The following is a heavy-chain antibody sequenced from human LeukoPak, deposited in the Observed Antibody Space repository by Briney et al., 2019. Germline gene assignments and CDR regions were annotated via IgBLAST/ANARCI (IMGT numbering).Heavy chain of an antibody. V-gene: IGHV1-2*04. CDR1: GYTFTGYY. CDR2: INPNSGGT. Sequence: ASVKVSCKASGYTFTGYYMHWVRQAPGQGLEWMGWINPNSGGTNYAQKFQGWVTMTRDTSISTAYMELSRLRSDDTAVYYCARVYYDSSGSGAFDIRGQGTMVTVSS. CDR3: ARVYYDSSGSGAFDI. J-gene: IGHJ3*02. D-gene: IGHD3-22*01.